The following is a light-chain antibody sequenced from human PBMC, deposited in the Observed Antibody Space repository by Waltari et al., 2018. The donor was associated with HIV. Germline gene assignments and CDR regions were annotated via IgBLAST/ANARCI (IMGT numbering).Light chain of an antibody. CDR2: EVF. CDR3: QERSSWPPD. J-gene: IGKJ5*01. Sequence: EIVLTQSPATLSLSPGERATLSCRASQRVATYLDWYQHKHGQAPRLLLYEVFHRATGIPSRFSCSGSGTDYTLTISSLEPEDFAVYYCQERSSWPPDFGQGTRLEIK. CDR1: QRVATY. V-gene: IGKV3-11*01.